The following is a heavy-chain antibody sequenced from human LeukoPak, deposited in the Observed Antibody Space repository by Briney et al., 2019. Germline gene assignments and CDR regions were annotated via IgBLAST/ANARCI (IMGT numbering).Heavy chain of an antibody. CDR2: ISTNSGTK. J-gene: IGHJ4*02. CDR3: ARGACGSTSCYFDS. CDR1: GFTFSSYD. D-gene: IGHD2-2*01. V-gene: IGHV3-48*02. Sequence: PGGSLRLSCAASGFTFSSYDMNWVRQAPGQGLEWVSYISTNSGTKYYADSVKGRFTISRDNAKNSVYLQMNSLRDDDTAVYTCARGACGSTSCYFDSWGQGTLVTVSS.